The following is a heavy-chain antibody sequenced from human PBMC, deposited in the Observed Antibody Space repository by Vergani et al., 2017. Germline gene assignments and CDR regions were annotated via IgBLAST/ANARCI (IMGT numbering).Heavy chain of an antibody. Sequence: QVQLVQSGAEVKKPGSSVKVSCKASGGTFSSYAISWVRQAPGQGLEWMGGIIPIFGTANYAQKFPGRVTITADESTSTAYMELSSLRSEDTAVYYCARDRKAAAGQKNWFDPWGQGTLVTVSS. J-gene: IGHJ5*02. CDR1: GGTFSSYA. CDR3: ARDRKAAAGQKNWFDP. CDR2: IIPIFGTA. D-gene: IGHD6-13*01. V-gene: IGHV1-69*01.